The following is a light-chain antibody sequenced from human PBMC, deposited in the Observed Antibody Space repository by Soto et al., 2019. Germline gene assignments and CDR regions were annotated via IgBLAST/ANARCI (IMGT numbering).Light chain of an antibody. CDR3: CSYAGSSTSYV. CDR1: SSDVGSYNL. J-gene: IGLJ1*01. CDR2: EVS. Sequence: QPVLNQPASVSGSPGQSITISCTGTSSDVGSYNLVSWYQQHPGKAPKLMIYEVSKRPSGVSNRFSGSKSGNTASLTISGLQAEDEADYYCCSYAGSSTSYVFGTGTKVTVL. V-gene: IGLV2-23*02.